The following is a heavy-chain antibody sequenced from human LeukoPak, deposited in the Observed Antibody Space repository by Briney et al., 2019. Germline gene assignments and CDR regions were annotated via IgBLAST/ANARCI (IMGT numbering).Heavy chain of an antibody. CDR3: ARSIARAAAGTGGMGY. V-gene: IGHV1-2*02. Sequence: ASVKVSCKASGYTFTGYYMHWVRQAPGQGLEWMGWINPNSGGTNYAQKFQGRVTMTRDTSISTAYMELSRLRSDDTAVYYCARSIARAAAGTGGMGYWSQGTLVTVSS. CDR1: GYTFTGYY. CDR2: INPNSGGT. D-gene: IGHD6-13*01. J-gene: IGHJ4*02.